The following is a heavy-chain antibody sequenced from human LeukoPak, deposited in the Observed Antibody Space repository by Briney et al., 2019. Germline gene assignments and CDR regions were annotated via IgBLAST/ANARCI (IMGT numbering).Heavy chain of an antibody. CDR2: IYYSGST. Sequence: SETLSLTCTVSGGSISSYYWSWIRQPPGKGLEWIGYIYYSGSTNYNPSLKSRVTISVDTSKNQFSLKLSPVTAADTAVYYCARGLRSMIDYWGQGTLVTVSS. V-gene: IGHV4-59*01. CDR3: ARGLRSMIDY. CDR1: GGSISSYY. D-gene: IGHD6-6*01. J-gene: IGHJ4*02.